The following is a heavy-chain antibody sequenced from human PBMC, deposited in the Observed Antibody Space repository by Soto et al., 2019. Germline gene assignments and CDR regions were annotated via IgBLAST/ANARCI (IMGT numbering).Heavy chain of an antibody. V-gene: IGHV1-18*01. Sequence: VASVKVSCKASGYTFTSYGISWVRQAPGQGLEWMGWISAYNGNTNYAQKLQGRVTMTTDTSTSTAYMELNSLRAEDTAVYYCAKDQAAAGTISRYFQYWGQGTLVTVSS. J-gene: IGHJ1*01. CDR2: ISAYNGNT. D-gene: IGHD6-13*01. CDR1: GYTFTSYG. CDR3: AKDQAAAGTISRYFQY.